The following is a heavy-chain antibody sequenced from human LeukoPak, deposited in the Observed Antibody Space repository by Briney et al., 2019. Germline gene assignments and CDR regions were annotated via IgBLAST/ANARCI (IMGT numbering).Heavy chain of an antibody. CDR3: AKDRAYQLLDAFDY. V-gene: IGHV3-23*01. D-gene: IGHD2-2*01. Sequence: GGSLRLSCAASGFSFRDYAMRWVRQAPGKGLEWVSAISGSGGSTYYADSVKGRFTISRDNFKNTLYLQMNSLRAEDTAVYYCAKDRAYQLLDAFDYWGQGTLVTVSS. J-gene: IGHJ4*02. CDR1: GFSFRDYA. CDR2: ISGSGGST.